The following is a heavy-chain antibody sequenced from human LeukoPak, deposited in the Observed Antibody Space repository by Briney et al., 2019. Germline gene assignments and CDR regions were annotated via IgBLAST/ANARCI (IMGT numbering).Heavy chain of an antibody. Sequence: GGSLRLSCAASGFTFSDYEMNWVRQAPGKGLEWVSYISSSGSTTKYEDSVKGRFTISRDNAKNSLFLQMNSLRAEDTAVYYCCGASFGYWGQGTLVTVSS. V-gene: IGHV3-48*03. J-gene: IGHJ4*02. D-gene: IGHD2-21*01. CDR3: CGASFGY. CDR2: ISSSGSTT. CDR1: GFTFSDYE.